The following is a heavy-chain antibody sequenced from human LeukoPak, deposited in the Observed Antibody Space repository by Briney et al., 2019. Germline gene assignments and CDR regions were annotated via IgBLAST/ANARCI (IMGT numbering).Heavy chain of an antibody. D-gene: IGHD1-26*01. V-gene: IGHV4-59*08. CDR1: GGSISSYY. CDR3: ARRATTYYYYYYGMDV. J-gene: IGHJ6*02. Sequence: SETLSLTCTVSGGSISSYYWSWIRQPPGKGLEWIGYIYYSGSTNYNPSLKSRVTISVDTSKNQFSLKLSSVTAADTAVYYCARRATTYYYYYYGMDVWGQGTTVTVSS. CDR2: IYYSGST.